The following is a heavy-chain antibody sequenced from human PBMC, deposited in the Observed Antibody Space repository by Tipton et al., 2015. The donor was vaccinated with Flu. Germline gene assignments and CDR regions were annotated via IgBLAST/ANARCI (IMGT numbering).Heavy chain of an antibody. D-gene: IGHD3-22*01. Sequence: QVQLVQSGAEVKKPGASVKVSCKASGYTFTGYYMHWVRQAPGQGLEWMGRINPNSGDTNYAQNFQGRVTMTRDTSISTAYMEVSRLRSDDTAVYYCARGTYDSTESIWVDVFDIWGQGTMVTVSS. CDR1: GYTFTGYY. CDR3: ARGTYDSTESIWVDVFDI. CDR2: INPNSGDT. J-gene: IGHJ3*02. V-gene: IGHV1-2*06.